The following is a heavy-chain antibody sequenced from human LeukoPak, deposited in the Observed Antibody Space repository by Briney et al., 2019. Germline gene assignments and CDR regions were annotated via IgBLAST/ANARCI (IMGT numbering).Heavy chain of an antibody. V-gene: IGHV3-23*01. CDR2: ISDSGGST. J-gene: IGHJ4*02. D-gene: IGHD2-15*01. CDR3: AKELLKCSGGGDY. Sequence: GRSLRLSCAASGFTFRTFVMIWVRQAPGKGAEWVSTISDSGGSTYYADSVKGGFTIARDTSKNTLYLQMNSLRAEDAAVYYGAKELLKCSGGGDYWGQGTLVTVSS. CDR1: GFTFRTFV.